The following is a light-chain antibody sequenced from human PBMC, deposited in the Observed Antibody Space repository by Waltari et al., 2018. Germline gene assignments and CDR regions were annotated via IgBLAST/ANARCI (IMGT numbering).Light chain of an antibody. CDR3: QLYDSTHGFS. CDR2: YAS. CDR1: QRVANNY. J-gene: IGKJ2*03. Sequence: EIVLTQSPGTLSLSPGEGATLSCRASQRVANNYVAWYRQKPGQAPSLLIYYASSRATGVPGRISGSGSGTDFTLTLSRLEPEDFAVYFCQLYDSTHGFSFGQGTKLEIK. V-gene: IGKV3-20*01.